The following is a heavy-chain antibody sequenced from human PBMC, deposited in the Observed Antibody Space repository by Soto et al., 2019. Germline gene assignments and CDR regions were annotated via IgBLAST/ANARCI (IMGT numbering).Heavy chain of an antibody. V-gene: IGHV4-31*03. Sequence: SETLSITCTVSGGSISSGGYYWSWIRQHPGKGLEWIGYIYYSGSTYYNPSLKSRVTISVDTSKNQFSLKLSSVTAADTAVYYCARLDSSGYYFIHNWFDPWGQGTLVTVSS. CDR3: ARLDSSGYYFIHNWFDP. J-gene: IGHJ5*02. CDR2: IYYSGST. CDR1: GGSISSGGYY. D-gene: IGHD3-22*01.